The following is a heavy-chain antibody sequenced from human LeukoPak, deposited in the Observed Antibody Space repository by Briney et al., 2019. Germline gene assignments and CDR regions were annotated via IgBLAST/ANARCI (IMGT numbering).Heavy chain of an antibody. CDR3: ARSRVANDSSGYYFKLDY. Sequence: PGGCLRLSCAASGFTFSNYAVHWVRQAPGKGLEWEAVISFDGTKCYYADSVKGRFTISRDNSNYTLFLHMSSLRAEDTAVYYCARSRVANDSSGYYFKLDYWGQGTLVTVSS. J-gene: IGHJ4*02. CDR1: GFTFSNYA. V-gene: IGHV3-30*15. D-gene: IGHD3-22*01. CDR2: ISFDGTKC.